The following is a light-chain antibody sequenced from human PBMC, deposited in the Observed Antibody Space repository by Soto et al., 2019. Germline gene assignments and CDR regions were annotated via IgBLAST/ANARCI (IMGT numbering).Light chain of an antibody. CDR2: AAS. Sequence: AIRMTQSPSSLSASTGDRVTITCRASQGISSYLAWYQQKPVKAPKLLIYAASTLQSGVPSRFSGSGSGTDFTLTISCLQSDDFATYYCQQYYSYPWTFGQGTKVEIK. CDR1: QGISSY. V-gene: IGKV1-8*01. J-gene: IGKJ1*01. CDR3: QQYYSYPWT.